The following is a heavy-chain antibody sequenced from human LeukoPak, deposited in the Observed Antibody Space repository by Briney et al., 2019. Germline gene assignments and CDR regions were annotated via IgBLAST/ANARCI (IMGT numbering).Heavy chain of an antibody. Sequence: SVTVSCKASGGTFSSYAISWVRQAPGQGLEWMGGNIPIFGTANYAQKFQGRVTITADESTSTAYMELSSLRSEDTAVYYCARDQEYIRGAHEPYFDYWGQGTLITVSS. CDR3: ARDQEYIRGAHEPYFDY. J-gene: IGHJ4*02. CDR1: GGTFSSYA. D-gene: IGHD1-1*01. V-gene: IGHV1-69*13. CDR2: NIPIFGTA.